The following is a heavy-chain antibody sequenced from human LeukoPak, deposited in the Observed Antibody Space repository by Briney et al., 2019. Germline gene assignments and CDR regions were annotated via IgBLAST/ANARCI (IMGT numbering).Heavy chain of an antibody. CDR3: TRKLRLDEH. CDR1: GYTFITSD. Sequence: GASVKVSCKASGYTFITSDINWVRQASGQGLEWMGYIDPESGYTTYAQKSQGRVTMTRDTSTSTAYMELSSLTPDDTAIYYCTRKLRLDEHWGQGTLVAVSS. CDR2: IDPESGYT. D-gene: IGHD1-7*01. J-gene: IGHJ4*02. V-gene: IGHV1-8*01.